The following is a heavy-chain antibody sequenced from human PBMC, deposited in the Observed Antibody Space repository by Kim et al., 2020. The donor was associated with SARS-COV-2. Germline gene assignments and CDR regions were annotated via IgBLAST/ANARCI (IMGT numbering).Heavy chain of an antibody. D-gene: IGHD6-13*01. J-gene: IGHJ6*03. V-gene: IGHV4-59*01. Sequence: KSRVTISVDTSKNQFSLKLSSVTAADTAVYYCARDLKMQQLGYYYYYMDVWGKGTTVTVSS. CDR3: ARDLKMQQLGYYYYYMDV.